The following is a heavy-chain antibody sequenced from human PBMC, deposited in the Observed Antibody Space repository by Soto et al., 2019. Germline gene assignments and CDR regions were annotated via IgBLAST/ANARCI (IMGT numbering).Heavy chain of an antibody. CDR3: ARGGDYHVNWFEP. CDR2: IYYSGST. D-gene: IGHD2-21*01. CDR1: GGSISSGGYY. Sequence: PSETLSLTCTVSGGSISSGGYYWSWIRQHPGKGLEWIGYIYYSGSTSYTPSLKSRVAISVDASRNQFSLKLSSVTAADTAVYYCARGGDYHVNWFEPWGQGTLVTVSS. V-gene: IGHV4-31*03. J-gene: IGHJ5*02.